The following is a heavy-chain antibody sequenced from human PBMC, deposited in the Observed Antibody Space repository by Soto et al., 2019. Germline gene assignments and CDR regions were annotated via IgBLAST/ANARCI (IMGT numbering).Heavy chain of an antibody. CDR1: GFTFSSYS. CDR2: ISSSSSTI. J-gene: IGHJ3*02. CDR3: AREYRVDIVAFHDAFDI. V-gene: IGHV3-48*02. Sequence: EVQLVESGGGLVQPGGSLRLSCAASGFTFSSYSMNWVRQAPGKGLEWVSYISSSSSTIYYAYSVKGRFTISRDNAKNSLYLQMNSLRDEDTAVNYCAREYRVDIVAFHDAFDIWGQGTMVTVSS. D-gene: IGHD5-12*01.